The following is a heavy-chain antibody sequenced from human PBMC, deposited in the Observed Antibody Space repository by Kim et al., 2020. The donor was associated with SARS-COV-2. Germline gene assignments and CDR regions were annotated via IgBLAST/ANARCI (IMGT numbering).Heavy chain of an antibody. V-gene: IGHV4-34*01. J-gene: IGHJ4*02. CDR1: GGSFSGYY. CDR3: ARGKYYAYYYGSRSYYFDY. D-gene: IGHD3-10*01. CDR2: INHSGST. Sequence: SETLSLTCAVYGGSFSGYYWSWIRQPPGKGLEWIGEINHSGSTNYNPSLKSRVTISVDTSKNQFSLKLSSVTAADTAVYYCARGKYYAYYYGSRSYYFDYWGQGTLVTVSS.